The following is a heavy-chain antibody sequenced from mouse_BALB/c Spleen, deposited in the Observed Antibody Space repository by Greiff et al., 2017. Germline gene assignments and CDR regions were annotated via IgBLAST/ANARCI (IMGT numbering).Heavy chain of an antibody. CDR2: ISSGGGST. CDR3: ASLITTVDAMDY. D-gene: IGHD1-1*01. J-gene: IGHJ4*01. V-gene: IGHV5-12-1*01. Sequence: EVKLVESGGGLVKPGGSLKLSCAASGFAFSSYDMSWVRQTPEKRLEWVAYISSGGGSTYYPDTVKGRFTISRDNAKNTLYLQMSSLKSEDTAMYYCASLITTVDAMDYWGQGTSVTVSS. CDR1: GFAFSSYD.